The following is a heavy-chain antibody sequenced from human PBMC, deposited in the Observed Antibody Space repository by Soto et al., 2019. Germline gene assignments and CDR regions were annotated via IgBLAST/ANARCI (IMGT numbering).Heavy chain of an antibody. CDR2: IYYSGST. Sequence: SETLSLTCTVSGGSVSSGSYYWSWIRQPPGKGLEWIGYIYYSGSTNYNPSLKSRVTISADTSKNQFSLKLSSVTAADAAVYYCVSGYDFDYWGQGTLVTVSS. CDR3: VSGYDFDY. CDR1: GGSVSSGSYY. V-gene: IGHV4-61*01. J-gene: IGHJ4*02. D-gene: IGHD5-12*01.